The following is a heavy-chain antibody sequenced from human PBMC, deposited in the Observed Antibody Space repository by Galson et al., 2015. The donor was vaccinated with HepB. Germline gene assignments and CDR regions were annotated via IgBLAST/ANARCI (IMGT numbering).Heavy chain of an antibody. Sequence: SVKVSCKASGYTFTGYYLHWVRQAPGQGLEWMGRITPNSGGTNYAQKFQGRVTMTRDTSISTAYMELSRLRSDDTAVYYCARDLIMITFGGVIVHPWDYWGQGTLVTVSS. J-gene: IGHJ4*02. D-gene: IGHD3-16*02. CDR2: ITPNSGGT. V-gene: IGHV1-2*06. CDR3: ARDLIMITFGGVIVHPWDY. CDR1: GYTFTGYY.